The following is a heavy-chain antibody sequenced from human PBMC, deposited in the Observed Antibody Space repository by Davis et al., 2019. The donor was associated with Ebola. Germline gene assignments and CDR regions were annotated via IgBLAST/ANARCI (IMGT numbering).Heavy chain of an antibody. CDR3: ASSTGYGPYYFDY. D-gene: IGHD5-18*01. CDR1: GYTFTSYG. Sequence: ASVQVSCKASGYTFTSYGISWVRQAPGHGLEWRGWTSAYNGNTNYAQKLQGRVTMTTDTSTSTAYMELRGLRSDDTAVYYCASSTGYGPYYFDYWGQGTLVTVSS. V-gene: IGHV1-18*01. J-gene: IGHJ4*02. CDR2: TSAYNGNT.